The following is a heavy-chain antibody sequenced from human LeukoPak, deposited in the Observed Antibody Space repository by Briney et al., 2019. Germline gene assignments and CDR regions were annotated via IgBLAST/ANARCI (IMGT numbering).Heavy chain of an antibody. CDR2: IYYSGST. CDR3: ARSGFFSYYGSGSYAHNWFDP. D-gene: IGHD3-10*01. CDR1: GGSISSYY. J-gene: IGHJ5*02. V-gene: IGHV4-59*12. Sequence: SETLSLTCTVSGGSISSYYWSWIRQPPGKGLEWIGYIYYSGSTNYNPSLKSRVTISVDTSKNQFSLKLSSVTAADTAVYYCARSGFFSYYGSGSYAHNWFDPWGQGTLVTVSS.